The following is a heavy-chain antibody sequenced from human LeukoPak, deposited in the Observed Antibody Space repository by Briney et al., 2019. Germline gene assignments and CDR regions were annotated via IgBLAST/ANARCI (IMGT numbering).Heavy chain of an antibody. Sequence: SETLSLTCTVSGGSISGYYWSWIRQPPGKGLEWIGYIHYSGTTNYNPSLRSRVTISVDTPKNQFSLKLTSVTAADTAIYYCAREGYFDSSGYYLNWLDPWGQGTLVTVSS. J-gene: IGHJ5*02. CDR3: AREGYFDSSGYYLNWLDP. D-gene: IGHD3-22*01. CDR2: IHYSGTT. CDR1: GGSISGYY. V-gene: IGHV4-59*01.